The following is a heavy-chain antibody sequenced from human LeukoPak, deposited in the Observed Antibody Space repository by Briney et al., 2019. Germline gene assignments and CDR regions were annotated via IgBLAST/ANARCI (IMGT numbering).Heavy chain of an antibody. V-gene: IGHV6-1*01. CDR3: ALAVVTTYFWGFDY. CDR2: TYYRSKWYN. Sequence: SQTLSLTCAISGDSVSSNSAAWNWIRQSPSRGLEWLGRTYYRSKWYNDYAVSVKSRITINPDTSKNQFSLKLSSVTAADTAVYYCALAVVTTYFWGFDYWGQGTLVTVSS. J-gene: IGHJ4*02. CDR1: GDSVSSNSAA. D-gene: IGHD3-16*01.